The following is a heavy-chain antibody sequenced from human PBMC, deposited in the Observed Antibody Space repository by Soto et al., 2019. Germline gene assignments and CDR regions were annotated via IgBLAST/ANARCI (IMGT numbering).Heavy chain of an antibody. V-gene: IGHV1-58*01. CDR1: GFTFTSSA. CDR2: IVVGSGNT. J-gene: IGHJ6*02. CDR3: AAPDPSITGTITPHGMDV. D-gene: IGHD1-20*01. Sequence: GASVKVSCKASGFTFTSSAVQWVRQARGQRLEWIGWIVVGSGNTNYAQKFQERVTITRDMSTSTAYMELSSLRSEDTAVYYCAAPDPSITGTITPHGMDVWGQGTTVTVSS.